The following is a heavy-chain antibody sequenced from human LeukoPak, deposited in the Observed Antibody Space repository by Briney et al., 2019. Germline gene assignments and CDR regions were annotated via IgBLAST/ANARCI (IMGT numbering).Heavy chain of an antibody. CDR2: IYYSGTT. V-gene: IGHV4-59*11. Sequence: SSETLCLTCTVSGGSISSHYWSWIRQPPGKGLEWIGYIYYSGTTNYNPSLKSRVTISVDTSKNQFSLKLSSVTAADTAVYYRARGVYIAAAQYGYWGQGTLVTVSS. CDR1: GGSISSHY. J-gene: IGHJ4*02. D-gene: IGHD6-13*01. CDR3: ARGVYIAAAQYGY.